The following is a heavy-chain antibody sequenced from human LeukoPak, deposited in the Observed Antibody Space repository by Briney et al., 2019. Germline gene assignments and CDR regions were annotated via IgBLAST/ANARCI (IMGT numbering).Heavy chain of an antibody. CDR1: GGSISSGGYS. CDR3: ASTTTVTTSPWFDP. D-gene: IGHD4-17*01. CDR2: IYHSGST. V-gene: IGHV4-30-2*01. J-gene: IGHJ5*02. Sequence: PSETLPLTCAVSGGSISSGGYSWSWIRQPPGKGLEWIGYIYHSGSTYYNPSLKSRVTISVDRSKNQFSLKLSSVTAADTAVYYCASTTTVTTSPWFDPWGQGTLVTVSS.